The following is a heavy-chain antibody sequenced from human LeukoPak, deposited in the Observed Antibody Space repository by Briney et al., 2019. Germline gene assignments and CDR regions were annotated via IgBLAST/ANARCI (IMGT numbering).Heavy chain of an antibody. CDR3: ARLDGDLDY. D-gene: IGHD4-17*01. CDR1: GGSFSGYY. CDR2: INHSGST. V-gene: IGHV4-34*01. J-gene: IGHJ4*02. Sequence: SETLSLTCAVYGGSFSGYYWSWIRQPPGKGLEWIGEINHSGSTNYNPSLKRRVTISVDTSKNQFSLKLSSVTAADTAVYYCARLDGDLDYWGQGTLVTVSS.